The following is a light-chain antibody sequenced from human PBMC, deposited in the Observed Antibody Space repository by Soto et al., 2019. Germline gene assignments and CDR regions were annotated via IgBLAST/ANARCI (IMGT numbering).Light chain of an antibody. CDR1: QSVSSN. CDR2: GAS. Sequence: EIVMTQSPATLSVSPGERAILSCSASQSVSSNLAWYQQKPGQAPRLLIYGASTRATGVPARFSGSGSGTQFTLTISSLQSEDFAVYYCQQYNYWPRTFGQGTKVEIK. V-gene: IGKV3-15*01. J-gene: IGKJ1*01. CDR3: QQYNYWPRT.